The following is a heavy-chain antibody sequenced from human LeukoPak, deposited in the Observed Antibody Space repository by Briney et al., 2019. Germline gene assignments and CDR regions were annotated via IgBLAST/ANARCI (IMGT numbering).Heavy chain of an antibody. CDR2: IGGGDSQI. V-gene: IGHV3-48*03. D-gene: IGHD4-11*01. Sequence: PGGSLRLSCAASGFTFSSFQMTWVRQAPGKGLEWVSYIGGGDSQIFYADSVKGRFTISRDNAKNSLYLQMSSLRAEDTAIYYCARWGNSDYSSFPTKFDYRGQGTLVTVSS. J-gene: IGHJ4*02. CDR1: GFTFSSFQ. CDR3: ARWGNSDYSSFPTKFDY.